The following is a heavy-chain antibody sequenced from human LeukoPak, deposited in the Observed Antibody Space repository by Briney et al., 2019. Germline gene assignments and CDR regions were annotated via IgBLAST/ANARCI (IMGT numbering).Heavy chain of an antibody. CDR1: GFSLRSYI. D-gene: IGHD5-18*01. J-gene: IGHJ4*02. CDR3: ARGDSAMFMPWAFDH. CDR2: ISSSTNIT. V-gene: IGHV3-48*01. Sequence: GGSLRLSCAASGFSLRSYIMAWVRQAPGKGLEWVSSISSSTNITDYADSVKGRFTISRDNANNSLYLQMNSLRADDSAVYYCARGDSAMFMPWAFDHWGQGTLVTVSS.